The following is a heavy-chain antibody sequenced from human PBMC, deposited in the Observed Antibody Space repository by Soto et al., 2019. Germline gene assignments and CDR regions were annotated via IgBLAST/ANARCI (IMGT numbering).Heavy chain of an antibody. V-gene: IGHV3-30*18. CDR2: ISNDGSNK. J-gene: IGHJ4*02. CDR1: GFSFSTYG. Sequence: PGGSLRLSCAASGFSFSTYGMHWVRQAPGKGLEWVAFISNDGSNKYYADSVKGRFTISRDNSKNTLYLQMNSLRAEDTAVYYCAKGVTLAAARTIDYWGQGTLVTVSS. D-gene: IGHD6-13*01. CDR3: AKGVTLAAARTIDY.